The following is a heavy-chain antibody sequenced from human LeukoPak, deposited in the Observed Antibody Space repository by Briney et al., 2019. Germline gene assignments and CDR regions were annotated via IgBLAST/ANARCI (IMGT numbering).Heavy chain of an antibody. D-gene: IGHD5/OR15-5a*01. Sequence: PGGSLRLSCAASGFTFSSYGMHWVRQAPGKGLEWVAFIRYDGSNKYYADSVKGRFTISRDNSKNTLYLQMNSLRAEDTAVYYCAKDLGSTTPDYYMDVWGKGTTVTVSS. CDR2: IRYDGSNK. J-gene: IGHJ6*03. CDR3: AKDLGSTTPDYYMDV. CDR1: GFTFSSYG. V-gene: IGHV3-30*02.